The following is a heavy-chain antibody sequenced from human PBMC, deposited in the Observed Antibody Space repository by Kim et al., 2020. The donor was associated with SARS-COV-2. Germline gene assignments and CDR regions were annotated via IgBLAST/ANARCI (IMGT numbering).Heavy chain of an antibody. V-gene: IGHV3-23*01. J-gene: IGHJ4*02. CDR1: GFTLNNHD. Sequence: GGSLRLSCAASGFTLNNHDMSWFRQPPGKGLEWISYISGIGITYYTDSVQGRFTISRDNSKNTLYLQMNNLRPEDTAMYYCAKGHVACWGQGTQVTVSS. CDR3: AKGHVAC. CDR2: ISGIGIT. D-gene: IGHD5-12*01.